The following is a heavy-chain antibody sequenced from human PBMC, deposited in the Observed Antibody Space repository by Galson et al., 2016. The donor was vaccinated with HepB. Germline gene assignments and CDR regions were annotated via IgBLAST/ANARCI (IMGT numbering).Heavy chain of an antibody. CDR1: GFTFSSYG. J-gene: IGHJ4*02. CDR2: ISPGGST. CDR3: AKRGGLKYYFDC. D-gene: IGHD2-15*01. Sequence: SLRLSCAASGFTFSSYGMSWVRQAPGQGLEWVSSISPGGSTYTDSVKGRFTISRDNSRNILYLEMNSLRAEDTAVYYCAKRGGLKYYFDCWGQGTLVTVSS. V-gene: IGHV3-23*01.